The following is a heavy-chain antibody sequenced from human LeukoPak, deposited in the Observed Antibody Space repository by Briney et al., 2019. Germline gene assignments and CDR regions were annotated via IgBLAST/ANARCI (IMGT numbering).Heavy chain of an antibody. CDR3: ARDRPPQLVRPFDY. V-gene: IGHV1-2*02. J-gene: IGHJ4*02. CDR1: GYTFTGYY. D-gene: IGHD6-13*01. CDR2: INPDSGGT. Sequence: ASVKVSCKASGYTFTGYYMHWVRQAPGQGLEWMGWINPDSGGTNFAQKFQGRVTMTRDTSISTAYMELSRLRSDDTAVYYCARDRPPQLVRPFDYWGQGTLVTVSS.